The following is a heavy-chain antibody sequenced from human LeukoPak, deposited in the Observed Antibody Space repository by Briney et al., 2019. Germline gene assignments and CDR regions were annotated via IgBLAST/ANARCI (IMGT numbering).Heavy chain of an antibody. CDR3: AKDKVTTLRRGFNY. CDR1: GFTFDDYA. D-gene: IGHD2-21*02. Sequence: GGSLRLSCAASGFTFDDYAMHWVRQAPGKGLEWVSLISGDGGSTYYADSVKGRFTISRDNSKNSLYLQMNSLRTKDTALYYCAKDKVTTLRRGFNYWGQGTLVTVSS. J-gene: IGHJ4*02. V-gene: IGHV3-43*02. CDR2: ISGDGGST.